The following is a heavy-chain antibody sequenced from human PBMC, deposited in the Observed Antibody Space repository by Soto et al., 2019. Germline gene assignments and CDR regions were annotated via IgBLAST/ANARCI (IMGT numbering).Heavy chain of an antibody. J-gene: IGHJ6*02. CDR3: ARGRGLALAGLSHYYGMDV. Sequence: QVQLQESGPGLLKPSETLSLTCTVSGSSFSNYYWSWIRQSPGKGLEWIGYIYDSGTTSYDPSLTSRVTISLDTSKNQFSLRLNSVTAADTAVYYCARGRGLALAGLSHYYGMDVWGQGTTVTVSS. CDR2: IYDSGTT. D-gene: IGHD6-19*01. CDR1: GSSFSNYY. V-gene: IGHV4-59*01.